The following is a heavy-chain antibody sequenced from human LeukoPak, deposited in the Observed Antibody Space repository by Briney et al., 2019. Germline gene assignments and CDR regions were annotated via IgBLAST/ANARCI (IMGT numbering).Heavy chain of an antibody. Sequence: SETLSLTCTVSGGSISDGGFYWSWIRQHPEKGLEWIGYIYYSGSTYYNPTLESRVTMSVDTSMKQFSLKLKSVTAADTAVYYCARDGDCPGAICYGRIGNFFDPWGQGILVTVSS. CDR1: GGSISDGGFY. V-gene: IGHV4-31*03. CDR3: ARDGDCPGAICYGRIGNFFDP. D-gene: IGHD2-2*01. CDR2: IYYSGST. J-gene: IGHJ5*02.